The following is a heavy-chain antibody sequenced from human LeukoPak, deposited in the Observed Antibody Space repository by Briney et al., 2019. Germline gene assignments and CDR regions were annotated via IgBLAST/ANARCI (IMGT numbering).Heavy chain of an antibody. CDR2: ISNDGNDA. J-gene: IGHJ4*02. CDR3: AKRVYDYSNYYFDY. D-gene: IGHD4-11*01. V-gene: IGHV3-74*01. CDR1: GFIFSSYW. Sequence: GGSLRLSCAASGFIFSSYWIHWVRQAPGKGLVWVSYISNDGNDATYADSVKGRFTVSRDNAKNTLYLQMNSLRAEDTAVYYCAKRVYDYSNYYFDYWGQGTLVTVSS.